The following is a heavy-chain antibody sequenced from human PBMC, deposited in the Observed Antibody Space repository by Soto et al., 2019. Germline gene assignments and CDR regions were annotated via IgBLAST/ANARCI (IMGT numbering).Heavy chain of an antibody. J-gene: IGHJ6*02. CDR1: GGSISSSGYF. CDR3: VSPKRRDNGNSLFGNMDV. CDR2: IYYTGST. V-gene: IGHV4-39*01. D-gene: IGHD2-8*01. Sequence: SETLSLTCTVSGGSISSSGYFWGWIRQPPGKGLEWIGNIYYTGSTYYNPSLESRVTISVDTSKNQFSLRLSSVTAADTAVYYCVSPKRRDNGNSLFGNMDVWGQGTTVTVSS.